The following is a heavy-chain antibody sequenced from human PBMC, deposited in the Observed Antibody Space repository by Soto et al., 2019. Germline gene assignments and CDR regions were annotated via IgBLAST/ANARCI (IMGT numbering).Heavy chain of an antibody. J-gene: IGHJ5*02. Sequence: SVKVSGKSSGGTVSSYAISWVRQAPGQGLEWMGGIIPIFGTANYAQKFQGRVTITADESTSTAYMELSSLRSEDTAVYYCARGPPSGYCSSTSCQQFDPWGKGPLVTVSS. D-gene: IGHD2-2*01. V-gene: IGHV1-69*13. CDR3: ARGPPSGYCSSTSCQQFDP. CDR1: GGTVSSYA. CDR2: IIPIFGTA.